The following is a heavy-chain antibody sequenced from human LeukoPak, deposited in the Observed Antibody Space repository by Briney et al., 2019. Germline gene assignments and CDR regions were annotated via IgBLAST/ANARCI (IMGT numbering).Heavy chain of an antibody. J-gene: IGHJ4*02. Sequence: KPSGTLSLTCAVSGGSISSSNWWSWVRQPPGKGLKWIGSIYYSGSTYYNPSLKSRVTISVDTSKNQFSLKLSSVTAADTAVYYCARLYSSDYFLYWGQGTLVTVSS. CDR3: ARLYSSDYFLY. V-gene: IGHV4-4*02. CDR1: GGSISSSNW. CDR2: IYYSGST. D-gene: IGHD3-22*01.